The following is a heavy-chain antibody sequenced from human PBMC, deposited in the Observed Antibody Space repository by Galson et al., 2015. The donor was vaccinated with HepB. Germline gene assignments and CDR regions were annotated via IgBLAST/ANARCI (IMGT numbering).Heavy chain of an antibody. CDR2: IYYSGST. CDR1: GGSISSYY. J-gene: IGHJ3*02. Sequence: ETLSLTCTVSGGSISSYYWSWIRQPPGKGLEWIGYIYYSGSTNYNPSLKSRVTISVDTSKNQFSLRLSSVTAADTAVYYCARGRVAAAIRDAFDIWGQGTVVTVSS. CDR3: ARGRVAAAIRDAFDI. D-gene: IGHD2-15*01. V-gene: IGHV4-59*12.